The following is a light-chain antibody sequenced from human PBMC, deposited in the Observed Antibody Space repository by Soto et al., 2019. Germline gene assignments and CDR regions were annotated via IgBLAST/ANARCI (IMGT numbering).Light chain of an antibody. J-gene: IGKJ1*01. CDR2: DTS. V-gene: IGKV3D-20*02. CDR1: QSVRDNY. Sequence: EIVLTQSPGTVSLSPGERATLSCRASQSVRDNYLAWYQQKPGQAPSLLIFDTSRRATGIPARLSGSGSGTDFTLTISSLEAEDFAVYYCQQRSDWPPTFGQGTKVDIK. CDR3: QQRSDWPPT.